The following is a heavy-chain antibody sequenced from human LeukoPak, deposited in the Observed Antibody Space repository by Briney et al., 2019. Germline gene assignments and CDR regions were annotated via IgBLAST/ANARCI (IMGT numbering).Heavy chain of an antibody. Sequence: SQTLSLTCTVSGGSISSGDYYWSWIRHPSGKGLEWIGCIYYSGSTYYNPSLKSRVTISVDTSKNQFSLKLSSVTAADTAVYYCARVVQRWYYYYYYGMDVWGQGTTVTVSS. CDR3: ARVVQRWYYYYYYGMDV. V-gene: IGHV4-30-4*01. D-gene: IGHD2-2*01. CDR2: IYYSGST. J-gene: IGHJ6*02. CDR1: GGSISSGDYY.